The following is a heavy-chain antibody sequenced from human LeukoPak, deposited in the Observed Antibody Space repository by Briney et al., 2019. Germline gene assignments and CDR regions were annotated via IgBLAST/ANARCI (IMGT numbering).Heavy chain of an antibody. CDR1: GYTFTGYY. CDR3: ARDLSHYCGGDCSTFDY. J-gene: IGHJ4*02. V-gene: IGHV1-2*02. CDR2: IDPSSGGT. D-gene: IGHD2-21*01. Sequence: ASVKVSCKASGYTFTGYYMHWVRQAPGQGLQWMGWIDPSSGGTNYAQRFQGRVTTTRDTSISTAYMELSSLRSDDTAVYYCARDLSHYCGGDCSTFDYWGQGTLVTVSS.